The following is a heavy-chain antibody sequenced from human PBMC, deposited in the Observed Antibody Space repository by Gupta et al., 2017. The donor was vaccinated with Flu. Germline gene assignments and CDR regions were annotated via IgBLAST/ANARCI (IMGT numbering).Heavy chain of an antibody. CDR3: ARKGGGHCSGGSCYSFDF. Sequence: QVQLVQSGAEVKKPGYLVKVSCKASGVTFSTYAINWVRQAPEQGLEWMGGIIPVFGPTNYAQKFQGRVTITADESTSTAYMEISSLRSEDTAVYYCARKGGGHCSGGSCYSFDFWGQGTLVTVSS. D-gene: IGHD2-15*01. V-gene: IGHV1-69*01. J-gene: IGHJ4*02. CDR1: GVTFSTYA. CDR2: IIPVFGPT.